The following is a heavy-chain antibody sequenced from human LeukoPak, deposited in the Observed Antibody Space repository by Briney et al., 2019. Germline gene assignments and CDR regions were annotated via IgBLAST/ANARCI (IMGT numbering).Heavy chain of an antibody. J-gene: IGHJ5*02. Sequence: PGGSLRLSCAASGFTVSDYYMSSIRQAPGGGVWWVSYISSSGSTIYYADSVKGRFTISRDNAKNSLYLQMNSLRAEDTAVYYCARANIVVVPAGVDPWGQGTLVTVSS. V-gene: IGHV3-11*01. D-gene: IGHD2-2*01. CDR2: ISSSGSTI. CDR3: ARANIVVVPAGVDP. CDR1: GFTVSDYY.